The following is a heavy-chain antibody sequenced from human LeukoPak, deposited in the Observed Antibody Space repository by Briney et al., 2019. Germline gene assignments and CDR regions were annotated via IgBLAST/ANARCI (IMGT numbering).Heavy chain of an antibody. J-gene: IGHJ4*02. CDR2: ISGSGGST. CDR3: AKYILMGPTAFDY. Sequence: GGSLRLSCAASGFTFSTYSMNWLRQAPGKGLEWVSGISGSGGSTYYADSVKGRFTISRDNSKNTLYLQMNSLRAEDTAVYYCAKYILMGPTAFDYWGQGTLVPVSS. V-gene: IGHV3-23*01. CDR1: GFTFSTYS. D-gene: IGHD1-26*01.